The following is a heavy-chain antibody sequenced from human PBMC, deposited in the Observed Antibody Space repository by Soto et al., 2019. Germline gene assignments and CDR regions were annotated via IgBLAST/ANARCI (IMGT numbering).Heavy chain of an antibody. V-gene: IGHV3-23*01. CDR3: AKVPSAVASTPWLDP. CDR2: ISGSAGST. J-gene: IGHJ5*02. CDR1: GFTFSSYA. D-gene: IGHD2-15*01. Sequence: PVGSLRLSCAASGFTFSSYAMNWVRQGPGKGLEWVSTISGSAGSTYYADSVKGRFTISRDNSKNTLYLQMDSLSVEDTAMYYCAKVPSAVASTPWLDPWGQGTLVTVSS.